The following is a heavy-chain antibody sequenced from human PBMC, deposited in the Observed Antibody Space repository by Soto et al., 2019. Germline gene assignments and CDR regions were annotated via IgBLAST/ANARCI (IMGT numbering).Heavy chain of an antibody. J-gene: IGHJ2*01. CDR2: ISYDGSNK. V-gene: IGHV3-30*18. D-gene: IGHD3-10*01. CDR1: GFTFSSYG. CDR3: AKPPGYGSGSPDWYFDL. Sequence: QVQLVESGGGVVQPGRSLRLSCAASGFTFSSYGMHWVRQAPGKGLEWVAVISYDGSNKYYADSVKGRFTISRDNSKNTLYLQMNNLRAEDTAVYYCAKPPGYGSGSPDWYFDLWGRGTLVTVSS.